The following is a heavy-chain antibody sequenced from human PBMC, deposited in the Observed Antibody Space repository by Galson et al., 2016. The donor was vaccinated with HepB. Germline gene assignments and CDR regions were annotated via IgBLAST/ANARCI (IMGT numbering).Heavy chain of an antibody. D-gene: IGHD1-1*01. J-gene: IGHJ4*02. CDR2: TYGGGHKT. V-gene: IGHV3-23*01. Sequence: SLRLSCAASGFSFSNYAMSWVHQAPGKGLEWVSGTYGGGHKTHYAESLKGRFTVSRDNSENTLYLEMNSLRAEDTAVYYCTRERAPGEGRNDVDYWGQGTLVTVSS. CDR1: GFSFSNYA. CDR3: TRERAPGEGRNDVDY.